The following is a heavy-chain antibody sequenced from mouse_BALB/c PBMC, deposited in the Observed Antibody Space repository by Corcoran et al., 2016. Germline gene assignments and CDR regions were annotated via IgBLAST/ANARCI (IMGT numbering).Heavy chain of an antibody. CDR1: GYTFTSYV. CDR3: ARGEYRYDDEGYAMDY. CDR2: INPYNDGT. D-gene: IGHD2-14*01. J-gene: IGHJ4*01. V-gene: IGHV1S136*01. Sequence: IQLVQSGPELVKPGASVKMSCKASGYTFTSYVMHWVKQKPGQGLEWIGYINPYNDGTKYNEKFKGKATLTSDKSSSTAYMELSSLTSEDSAVYYCARGEYRYDDEGYAMDYWGQGTSVTVSS.